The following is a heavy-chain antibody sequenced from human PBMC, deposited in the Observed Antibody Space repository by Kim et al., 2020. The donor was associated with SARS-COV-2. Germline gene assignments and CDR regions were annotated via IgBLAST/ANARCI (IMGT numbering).Heavy chain of an antibody. CDR3: ARHNYHGSGSYFTQFDF. J-gene: IGHJ4*02. Sequence: SETLSLTCNVSGGSIMNYFWSWIRQPPGRGLEWIGYVYYGGSTNYNPSLKGRVTISADSSKNQVSLNLTSVTAADTAVYYCARHNYHGSGSYFTQFDFCGQGSLVIVSS. D-gene: IGHD3-10*01. V-gene: IGHV4-59*01. CDR2: VYYGGST. CDR1: GGSIMNYF.